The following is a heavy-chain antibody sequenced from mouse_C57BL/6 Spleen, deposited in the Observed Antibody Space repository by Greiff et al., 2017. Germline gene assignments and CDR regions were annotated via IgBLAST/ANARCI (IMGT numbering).Heavy chain of an antibody. Sequence: VQLKESGPGLVKPSQSLSLTCSVTGYSITSGYYWNWIRQFPGNKLEWMGYISDDGSNNYNPSLKNRISITRDTSKNQFFLKLNSVTTEDTATYYCARGDDYFAYWGQGTLVTVSA. V-gene: IGHV3-6*01. CDR1: GYSITSGYY. J-gene: IGHJ3*01. D-gene: IGHD2-4*01. CDR3: ARGDDYFAY. CDR2: ISDDGSN.